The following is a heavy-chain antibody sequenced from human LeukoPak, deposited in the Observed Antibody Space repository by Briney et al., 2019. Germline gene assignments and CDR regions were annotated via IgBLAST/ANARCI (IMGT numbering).Heavy chain of an antibody. CDR1: GFTFSDYY. CDR3: ARGRVAVSTPYYMDV. Sequence: GGSLRLSCAASGFTFSDYYMSWIRQAPGKGLEWVSYISSSGSTINCADSVKGRFTISRDNAKNSLYLQMNSLRAEDTAVYYCARGRVAVSTPYYMDVWGKGTTVTVSS. D-gene: IGHD6-19*01. V-gene: IGHV3-11*01. J-gene: IGHJ6*03. CDR2: ISSSGSTI.